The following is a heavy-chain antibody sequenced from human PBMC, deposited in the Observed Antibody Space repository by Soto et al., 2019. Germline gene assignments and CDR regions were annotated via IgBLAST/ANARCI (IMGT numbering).Heavy chain of an antibody. CDR1: GFTFSSYA. CDR2: ISYDGRNK. J-gene: IGHJ4*02. V-gene: IGHV3-30*04. CDR3: ARAHKDYDILTGYSTHFDY. Sequence: GGSLRLSCAASGFTFSSYAMHWARQAPGKGLEWVAVISYDGRNKYYTDSVKGRFTVSRDNAKNTLYLRLNSLRAEDTAVYYCARAHKDYDILTGYSTHFDYWGQGTLVTVSS. D-gene: IGHD3-9*01.